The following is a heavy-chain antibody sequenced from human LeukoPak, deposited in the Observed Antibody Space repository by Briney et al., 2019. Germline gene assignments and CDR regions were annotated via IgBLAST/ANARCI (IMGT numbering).Heavy chain of an antibody. CDR2: INPNSGGT. Sequence: ASVKVSCKASGYTFTGYYMHWVRQAPGQGLEWMGWINPNSGGTNYAQKFQGWVTMTRDTSISTAYMELSRLRSDDTAVYYCARGGITMVRGSYYGMDVWGQGTTVTVSS. D-gene: IGHD3-10*01. J-gene: IGHJ6*02. CDR1: GYTFTGYY. V-gene: IGHV1-2*04. CDR3: ARGGITMVRGSYYGMDV.